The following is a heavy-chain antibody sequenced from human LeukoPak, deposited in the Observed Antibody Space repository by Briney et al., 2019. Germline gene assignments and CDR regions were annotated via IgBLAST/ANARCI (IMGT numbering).Heavy chain of an antibody. CDR1: GFTFDDYA. V-gene: IGHV3-9*01. CDR2: IRWNSGSI. CDR3: AEGQYPTAGSLYYMDV. J-gene: IGHJ6*03. D-gene: IGHD4-17*01. Sequence: GGSLRLSCAASGFTFDDYAMHWVRQAPGKGLEWVSGIRWNSGSIVYADSVKGRFTSSRDKANHSLYLQMNSLGSEDTALYYCAEGQYPTAGSLYYMDVWGKGTTVTISS.